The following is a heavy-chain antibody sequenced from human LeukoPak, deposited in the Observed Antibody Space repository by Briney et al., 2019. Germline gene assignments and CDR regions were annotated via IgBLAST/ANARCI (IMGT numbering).Heavy chain of an antibody. CDR2: INPNSGGT. J-gene: IGHJ5*02. V-gene: IGHV1-2*02. CDR1: GYTFTGYY. CDR3: AKPSNVDPVNWLDP. Sequence: ASVKVSCKASGYTFTGYYMHWVRQAPGQGLEWMGWINPNSGGTNYAQKFQGRVTMTRDTSISTAYMELSRLRSDDTVVYSCAKPSNVDPVNWLDPWGQGTLVTVSS. D-gene: IGHD3/OR15-3a*01.